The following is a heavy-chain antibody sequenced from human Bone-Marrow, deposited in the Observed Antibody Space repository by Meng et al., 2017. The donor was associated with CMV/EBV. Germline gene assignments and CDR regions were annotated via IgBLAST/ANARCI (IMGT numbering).Heavy chain of an antibody. CDR1: SLSSGGYY. Sequence: SLSSGGYYWSWIRRHPGQGLEWIGYIYYSGSTYYNPSLKSRVTISVDTSKNQFSLKLSSVTAADTAVYYCAGTQVVPAATVPGYFDYWGQGTLVTVSS. D-gene: IGHD2-2*01. J-gene: IGHJ4*02. CDR2: IYYSGST. CDR3: AGTQVVPAATVPGYFDY. V-gene: IGHV4-31*02.